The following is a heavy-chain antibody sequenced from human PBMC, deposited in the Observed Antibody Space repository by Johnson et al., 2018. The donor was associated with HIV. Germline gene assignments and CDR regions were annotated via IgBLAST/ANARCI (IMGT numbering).Heavy chain of an antibody. J-gene: IGHJ3*02. CDR3: ARAYSYGALDI. CDR2: IKQDGSEK. V-gene: IGHV3-7*01. D-gene: IGHD1-26*01. Sequence: VQLVESGGGVVQPGGSLRLSCAASGFTVSSNYMSWVRQAPGKGLEWVANIKQDGSEKYYVDSVKGRFTISRDTSKNTLYLQMKSLRAEDTALYYCARAYSYGALDIWGQGTMVTVSS. CDR1: GFTVSSNY.